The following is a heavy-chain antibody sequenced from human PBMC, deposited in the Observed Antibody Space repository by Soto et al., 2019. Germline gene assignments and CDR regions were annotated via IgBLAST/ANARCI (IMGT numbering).Heavy chain of an antibody. D-gene: IGHD1-26*01. CDR2: ISWNSGSI. V-gene: IGHV3-9*01. CDR1: GFTFDDYT. Sequence: PGGSLRPSCASSGFTFDDYTMQWVRQAPGKGPEWVSGISWNSGSIGYADSVKGRFTISRDNAKNSLYLQMNSLRAEDTDLYYCAKDMSGCTHVFKYAMDRWGLGPMGTVAS. CDR3: AKDMSGCTHVFKYAMDR. J-gene: IGHJ6*01.